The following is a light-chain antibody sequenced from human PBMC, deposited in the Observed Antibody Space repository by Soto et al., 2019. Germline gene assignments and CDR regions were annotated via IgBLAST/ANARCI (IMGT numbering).Light chain of an antibody. CDR2: WAA. J-gene: IGKJ4*01. V-gene: IGKV4-1*01. CDR3: QQYSDLPLT. Sequence: IVMTQSPDSVAVSLGERATINCKSSQTVLNSYNTKNYLAWYQQKPGQPPKLLFYWAATRDSGVPDRFSGGGSATEFALPITGLQADDVAVYYCQQYSDLPLTFGGGTQGEIK. CDR1: QTVLNSYNTKNY.